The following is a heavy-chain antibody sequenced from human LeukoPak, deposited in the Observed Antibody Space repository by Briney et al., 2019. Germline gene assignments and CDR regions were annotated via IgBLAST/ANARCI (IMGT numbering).Heavy chain of an antibody. Sequence: ASVKVSCKASGYTFINYGISWVRQAPGQGLEWMGWISGYNGNTNYTQELQGRVSVTTDTSTSTAYMELRSLRSDDTAVYYCARVRYYDFWSDPRWFDPWGQGTLVTVSS. CDR3: ARVRYYDFWSDPRWFDP. D-gene: IGHD3-3*01. V-gene: IGHV1-18*01. J-gene: IGHJ5*02. CDR1: GYTFINYG. CDR2: ISGYNGNT.